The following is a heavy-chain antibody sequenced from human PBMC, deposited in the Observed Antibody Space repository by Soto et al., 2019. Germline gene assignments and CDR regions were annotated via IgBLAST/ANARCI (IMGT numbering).Heavy chain of an antibody. CDR3: ARDLALGDY. V-gene: IGHV3-7*01. CDR1: GFTFSSYW. J-gene: IGHJ4*02. Sequence: VGSLRLSCAASGFTFSSYWMSWVRQAPGKGLEWVANIKEDGSEIYYVDAVKGRFTISRDNAKNSLYLQMNSLRAEDTAVYYCARDLALGDYWGQGTLVTVSS. CDR2: IKEDGSEI.